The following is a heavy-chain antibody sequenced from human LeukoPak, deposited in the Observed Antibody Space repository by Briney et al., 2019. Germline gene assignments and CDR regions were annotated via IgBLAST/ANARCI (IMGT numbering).Heavy chain of an antibody. CDR2: IMSSGGST. J-gene: IGHJ5*02. Sequence: PGRSLRLSCAASGFTFSTYAMSWVRQAPGKGLEWVSAIMSSGGSTFYADSVRGRFTISRDNSNYTLYLQMNSLRAEDTAIYYCAKGNSWVDNWGQGTLVTVSS. CDR1: GFTFSTYA. CDR3: AKGNSWVDN. D-gene: IGHD5-24*01. V-gene: IGHV3-23*01.